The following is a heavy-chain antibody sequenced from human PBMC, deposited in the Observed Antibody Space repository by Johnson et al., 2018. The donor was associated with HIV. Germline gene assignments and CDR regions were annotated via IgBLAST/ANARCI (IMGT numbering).Heavy chain of an antibody. CDR3: AKGIAAAGTGAFDF. CDR2: IWFDGTNK. D-gene: IGHD6-13*01. Sequence: QVQLVESGGGVVQPGRSLRLSCAASGFSLSNCGMHWVRQAPGKGLQWVAVIWFDGTNKNYGDSVKGRFTISGDASRNTLFLQMNSLRAEDTAVYYCAKGIAAAGTGAFDFWGQGTMAIVSS. V-gene: IGHV3-33*06. J-gene: IGHJ3*01. CDR1: GFSLSNCG.